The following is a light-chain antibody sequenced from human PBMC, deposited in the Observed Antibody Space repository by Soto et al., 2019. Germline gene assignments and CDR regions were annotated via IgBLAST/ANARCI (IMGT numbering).Light chain of an antibody. CDR1: SNDIGGYNY. V-gene: IGLV2-14*01. CDR3: SSYASSSTLL. CDR2: DVS. Sequence: QSALTQPASVSGSPGQSITFSCTGTSNDIGGYNYVCWYQQHPGKAPQLMIFDVSNRPSGVSYRFSGSKSGNTASLTISGLQAEDEADYYCSSYASSSTLLFGGGTKLTVL. J-gene: IGLJ2*01.